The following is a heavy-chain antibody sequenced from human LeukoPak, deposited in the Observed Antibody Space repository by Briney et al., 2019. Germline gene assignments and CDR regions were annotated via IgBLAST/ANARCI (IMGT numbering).Heavy chain of an antibody. J-gene: IGHJ5*02. CDR3: ARADYGSGSYYNSNWFDP. CDR2: IYPSGST. D-gene: IGHD3-10*01. Sequence: PSETLSLTCTVSGGSISSYYWSWLRQPAGKGLEWIGRIYPSGSTNYNPSLESRVTMSVDTSKNQFSLKLSSVTAADTAVYYCARADYGSGSYYNSNWFDPWGQGTLVTVSS. V-gene: IGHV4-4*07. CDR1: GGSISSYY.